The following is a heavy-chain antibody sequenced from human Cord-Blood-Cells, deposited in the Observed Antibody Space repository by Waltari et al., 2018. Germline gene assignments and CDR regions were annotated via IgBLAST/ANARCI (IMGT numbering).Heavy chain of an antibody. CDR1: GFTFRSYS. D-gene: IGHD5-18*01. Sequence: VLLVESGGGLVKPGGSLRLYCAASGFTFRSYSMHWVRPAPGKGLEWVSSISSSSSYIYYADSVKGRFTISRDNAKNSLYLQMNSLRAEDTAVYYCARDRLDTTYYFDYWGQGTLVTVSS. V-gene: IGHV3-21*01. CDR3: ARDRLDTTYYFDY. J-gene: IGHJ4*02. CDR2: ISSSSSYI.